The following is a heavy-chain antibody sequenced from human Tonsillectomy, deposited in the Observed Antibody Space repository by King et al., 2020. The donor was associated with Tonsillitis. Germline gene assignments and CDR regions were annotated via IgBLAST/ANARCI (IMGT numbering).Heavy chain of an antibody. CDR3: AGGDYGDFGYFQH. CDR2: IYYSGST. V-gene: IGHV4-31*03. J-gene: IGHJ1*01. D-gene: IGHD4-17*01. CDR1: GGSISSGGYY. Sequence: VPLQESGPGLVKPSQTLSLTCTVSGGSISSGGYYWSWIRQHPGKGLEWIGYIYYSGSTYYNPSLKSRVTISVDTSKNQFSLKLSSVTAADTAVYYCAGGDYGDFGYFQHWGQGTLVTVSS.